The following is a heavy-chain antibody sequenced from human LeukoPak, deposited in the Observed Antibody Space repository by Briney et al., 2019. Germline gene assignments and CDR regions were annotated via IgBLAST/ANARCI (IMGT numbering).Heavy chain of an antibody. D-gene: IGHD6-13*01. V-gene: IGHV3-30*02. Sequence: GGSLRLSCAASGFTFSSYGMHWVRQAPGKGPEWVAFIRYDGSNKYYADSVKGRFTISRDNSKNTLYLQMNSLRAEDTAVYYCAKLIAADFDYWGQGTLVTVSS. CDR1: GFTFSSYG. J-gene: IGHJ4*02. CDR2: IRYDGSNK. CDR3: AKLIAADFDY.